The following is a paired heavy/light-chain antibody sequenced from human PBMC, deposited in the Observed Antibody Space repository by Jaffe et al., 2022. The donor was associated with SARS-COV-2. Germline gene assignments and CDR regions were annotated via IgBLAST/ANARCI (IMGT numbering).Light chain of an antibody. J-gene: IGKJ2*01. CDR3: MQARQTPYT. V-gene: IGKV2-28*01. CDR1: QSLLHNNAYNY. Sequence: DIVMTQSPLSLPVTPGEPASISCRSSQSLLHNNAYNYLDWYLQKPGQSPQLLIYLGSNRASGVPDRFSGSGSGTDFTLKISRVEAEDVGIYYCMQARQTPYTFGQGTKLEIK. CDR2: LGS.
Heavy chain of an antibody. Sequence: EVQLVQSGAEVKKPGESLRISCKGSGYSFTSYYISWVRQMPGKGLEWMGMFHPRDSYTNYSPSFQGHVSISVDKSINTAYLQWSSLKASDTAMYYCARHDDLRYLGFDSWGQGTLVTVSS. CDR2: FHPRDSYT. V-gene: IGHV5-10-1*03. D-gene: IGHD3-9*01. J-gene: IGHJ4*02. CDR3: ARHDDLRYLGFDS. CDR1: GYSFTSYY.